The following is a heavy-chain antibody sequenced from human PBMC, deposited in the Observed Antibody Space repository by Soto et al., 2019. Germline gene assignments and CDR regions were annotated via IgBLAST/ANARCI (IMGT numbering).Heavy chain of an antibody. CDR3: ARDNQAGVDY. CDR1: GGSISSGGYY. CDR2: IYYSGST. Sequence: TSETLSLTCTVSGGSISSGGYYWSWIRQHPGKGLEWIGYIYYSGSTYYNPSLKSRVTISVDTSKNQFSLKLSSVTAADTAVYYCARDNQAGVDYWGQGTLVTVSS. D-gene: IGHD6-19*01. V-gene: IGHV4-31*03. J-gene: IGHJ4*02.